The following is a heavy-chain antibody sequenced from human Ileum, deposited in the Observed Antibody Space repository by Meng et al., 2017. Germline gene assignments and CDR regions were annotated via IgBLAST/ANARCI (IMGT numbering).Heavy chain of an antibody. J-gene: IGHJ4*02. CDR2: IFQSGRT. V-gene: IGHV4-4*02. CDR3: ATSNDRDVYYLGY. CDR1: GTW. D-gene: IGHD3-22*01. Sequence: QVQLQGSGPRLVKPSGTLYLTCAVSGTWWSWVRQPPGKGLEWIGEIFQSGRTNYNPSLKRRVTISIDKSKSQISLQLSAVTAADTAVYSCATSNDRDVYYLGYWGQGTLVTVSS.